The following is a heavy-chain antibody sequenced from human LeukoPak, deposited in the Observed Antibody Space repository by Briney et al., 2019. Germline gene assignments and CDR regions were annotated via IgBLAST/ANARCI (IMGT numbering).Heavy chain of an antibody. CDR1: GYTLTHYG. D-gene: IGHD2-15*01. Sequence: GASVKVSCKAPGYTLTHYGISWVRQAPGQGLEWMGWISAYTGNTNYAQKIQGRVTMTTDTSTSTAYMELRSLRSDDTAVYYCARRGGYSSGSGFSPYYFDYWGQGTLVTVSS. J-gene: IGHJ4*02. CDR3: ARRGGYSSGSGFSPYYFDY. CDR2: ISAYTGNT. V-gene: IGHV1-18*01.